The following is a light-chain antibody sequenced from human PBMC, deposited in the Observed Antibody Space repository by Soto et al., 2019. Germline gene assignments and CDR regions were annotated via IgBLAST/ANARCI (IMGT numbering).Light chain of an antibody. V-gene: IGKV3-15*01. J-gene: IGKJ2*01. CDR1: QSVSSN. CDR2: GAS. Sequence: EIVMAQSPATLSVSPGERATLSCRASQSVSSNLAWYQQKRGQAPRLLIYGASSRATGIPARFSGSGSGTEFTLTIGSLQSDDFAVYYYQQYNNWPRTFGQGTKVDIK. CDR3: QQYNNWPRT.